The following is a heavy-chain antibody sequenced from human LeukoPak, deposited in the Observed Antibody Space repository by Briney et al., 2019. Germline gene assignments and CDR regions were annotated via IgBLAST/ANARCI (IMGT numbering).Heavy chain of an antibody. CDR2: IYYSGST. CDR3: ARRRGDPRYFDY. Sequence: SETLSLTCTVSGGSISSSSYYCGWIRQPPGKGLEWVGSIYYSGSTYYNPSLKSRVTISVDTSKNQFSLKLSSVTAADTAVYYCARRRGDPRYFDYWGQGTLVTVSS. CDR1: GGSISSSSYY. J-gene: IGHJ4*02. V-gene: IGHV4-39*01. D-gene: IGHD4-17*01.